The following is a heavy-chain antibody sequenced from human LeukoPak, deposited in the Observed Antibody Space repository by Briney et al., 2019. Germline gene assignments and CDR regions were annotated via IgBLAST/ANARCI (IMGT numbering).Heavy chain of an antibody. V-gene: IGHV4-4*02. CDR1: GGSIGSSNW. CDR3: ARIGDGPDDGYNLDL. CDR2: IYHSGST. Sequence: SGTLSLTCAVSGGSIGSSNWWSWVRQPPGKGLEWIGEIYHSGSTNYNPSLKSRVTISVDKSKNQFSLKLSSVTAADTAVYYCARIGDGPDDGYNLDLWGRGTLVTVSS. J-gene: IGHJ2*01. D-gene: IGHD5-24*01.